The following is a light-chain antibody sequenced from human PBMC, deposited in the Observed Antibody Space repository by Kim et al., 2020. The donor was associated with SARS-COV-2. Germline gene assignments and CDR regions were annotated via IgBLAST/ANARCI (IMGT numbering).Light chain of an antibody. CDR1: QSVSSD. Sequence: VSPGERAPLSCRASQSVSSDLAWYQQKPGQAPRLLIYGASTRATGIPARFSGTGSGTEFTLTISSLQSEDLAVYYCQQYNKWPPWTFGQGTKVEI. J-gene: IGKJ1*01. V-gene: IGKV3-15*01. CDR3: QQYNKWPPWT. CDR2: GAS.